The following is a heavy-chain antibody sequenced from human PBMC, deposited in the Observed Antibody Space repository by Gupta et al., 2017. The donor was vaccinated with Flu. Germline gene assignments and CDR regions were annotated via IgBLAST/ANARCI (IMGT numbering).Heavy chain of an antibody. CDR1: GGSFSGYY. V-gene: IGHV4-34*01. Sequence: QVQLQQWGAGLLKPSETLSLTCAVYGGSFSGYYWSWIRQPPGKGLEWIGEINHSGSTNYNPSLKSRVTISVDTSKNQFSLKLSSVTAADTAVYYCARGARRGSSGYYVYWGQGTLVTVSS. J-gene: IGHJ4*02. D-gene: IGHD3-22*01. CDR2: INHSGST. CDR3: ARGARRGSSGYYVY.